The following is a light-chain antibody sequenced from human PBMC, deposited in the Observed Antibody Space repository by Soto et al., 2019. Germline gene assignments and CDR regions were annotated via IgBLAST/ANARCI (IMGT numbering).Light chain of an antibody. V-gene: IGKV3-15*01. CDR1: QSVSSN. J-gene: IGKJ1*01. CDR3: QQYDNWPRT. Sequence: EIVLTQSPVTLPLSPGERATLSCRASQSVSSNLAWYQQIPGQAPRFLIYGASTRATGIPARFSGSGSGTEFTPTISSLQSEDFVVYYCQQYDNWPRTFGQGTKVDIK. CDR2: GAS.